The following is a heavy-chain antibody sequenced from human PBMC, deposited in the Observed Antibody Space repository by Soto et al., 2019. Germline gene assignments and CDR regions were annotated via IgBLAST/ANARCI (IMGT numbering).Heavy chain of an antibody. CDR3: ARKSPIAAAGGGVDY. D-gene: IGHD6-13*01. CDR2: IYPGDSDT. Sequence: PGESLKISCKGSGYSFTSYWIGWVRQMPGKGLEWMGIIYPGDSDTRYGPSFQGQVTISADKSISTAYLQWSSLKASDTAMYYCARKSPIAAAGGGVDYWGQGTLVTSPQ. V-gene: IGHV5-51*01. J-gene: IGHJ4*02. CDR1: GYSFTSYW.